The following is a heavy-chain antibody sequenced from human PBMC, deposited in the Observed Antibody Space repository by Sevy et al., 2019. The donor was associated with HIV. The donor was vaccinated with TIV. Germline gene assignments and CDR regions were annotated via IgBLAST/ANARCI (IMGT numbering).Heavy chain of an antibody. Sequence: GGSLRLSCAASGFTFSYYSMNRVRQAPGKGLEWVSSISSSGSYIYYADSVKGRFTISRDNAKNSLYLQMNSLRAEDTAVYYCASPLDYYDSPSAYWGQGTLVTVSS. D-gene: IGHD3-22*01. CDR2: ISSSGSYI. J-gene: IGHJ4*02. CDR3: ASPLDYYDSPSAY. CDR1: GFTFSYYS. V-gene: IGHV3-21*01.